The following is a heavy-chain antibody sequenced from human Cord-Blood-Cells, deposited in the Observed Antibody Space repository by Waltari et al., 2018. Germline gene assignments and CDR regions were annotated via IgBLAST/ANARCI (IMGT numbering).Heavy chain of an antibody. Sequence: EVQLVESGGGLVKPGGSLRLSCAASGFTFSRYSMNWVRQAPGKGLEWVSSISSSSSYIYYADSVKGRFTISRDNAKNSLYLQMNSLRAEDTAVYYCARGGTARRPFDYWGQGTLVTVSS. J-gene: IGHJ4*02. CDR3: ARGGTARRPFDY. CDR2: ISSSSSYI. CDR1: GFTFSRYS. D-gene: IGHD6-6*01. V-gene: IGHV3-21*01.